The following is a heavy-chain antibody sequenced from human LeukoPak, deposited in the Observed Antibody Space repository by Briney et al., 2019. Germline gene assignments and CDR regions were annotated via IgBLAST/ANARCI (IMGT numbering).Heavy chain of an antibody. CDR3: AREGIAVAGHGAFDI. CDR2: INPNSGCT. J-gene: IGHJ3*02. Sequence: ASVKVSCKASGYTFTGYYIHWVRQASGQGLEWMGWINPNSGCTNYAQKFQGRVTMTRDTSISTAYMELSRLRSDDTAVYYCAREGIAVAGHGAFDIWGQGTMVTVSS. D-gene: IGHD6-19*01. V-gene: IGHV1-2*02. CDR1: GYTFTGYY.